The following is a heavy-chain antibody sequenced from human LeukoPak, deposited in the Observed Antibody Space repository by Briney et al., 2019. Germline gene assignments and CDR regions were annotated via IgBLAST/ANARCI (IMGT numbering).Heavy chain of an antibody. CDR2: IWYDGSNK. J-gene: IGHJ5*02. CDR3: AREYRFGGLLEYNWFDP. V-gene: IGHV3-33*01. Sequence: GGSLRLSCAASGFTFSSYCMHWVRQAPGKGLEWVAFIWYDGSNKYYPDSVKGRFTISREHSKDTLYLQMESLGAEDKAVYYCAREYRFGGLLEYNWFDPWGKGTLVTVSS. D-gene: IGHD3-10*01. CDR1: GFTFSSYC.